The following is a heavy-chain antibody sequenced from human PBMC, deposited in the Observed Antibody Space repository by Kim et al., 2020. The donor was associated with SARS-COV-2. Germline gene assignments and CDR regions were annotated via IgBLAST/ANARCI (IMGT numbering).Heavy chain of an antibody. CDR2: ISSSGQTV. V-gene: IGHV3-48*03. CDR3: ARDSPSPKSFDS. Sequence: GGSLRLSCVASGFTFSSYEMHWVRRAPGRGLEWVSYISSSGQTVYYADSVKGRFTISRDNAKNSLYLQINSLRAEDTAVYHCARDSPSPKSFDSWGQGTL. CDR1: GFTFSSYE. J-gene: IGHJ4*02.